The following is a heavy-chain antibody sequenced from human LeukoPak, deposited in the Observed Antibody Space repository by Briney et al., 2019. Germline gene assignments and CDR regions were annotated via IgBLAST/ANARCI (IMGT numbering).Heavy chain of an antibody. V-gene: IGHV4-59*01. Sequence: SETLSLTCTVSGGSISSYYWSWIRQPPGKGLEWIGYIYYSGSTNYNPSLKSRVTISVDTSKNQFSLKLSSVTAADTAVYYCARDPGPMIDYWGQGTLVTVSS. J-gene: IGHJ4*02. CDR3: ARDPGPMIDY. CDR1: GGSISSYY. D-gene: IGHD7-27*01. CDR2: IYYSGST.